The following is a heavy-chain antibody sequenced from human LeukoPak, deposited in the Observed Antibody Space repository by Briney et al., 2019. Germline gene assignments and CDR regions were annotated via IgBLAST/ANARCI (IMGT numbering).Heavy chain of an antibody. CDR2: INVKSGAT. CDR3: ARVGRESSTGWLDY. D-gene: IGHD6-19*01. Sequence: ASVKVSCKASGGTFSSYAISWVRQAPGQGPEWMGWINVKSGATDYAQKFQGRVTVTRDTSISTAYMELSSLRSDDTAVYYCARVGRESSTGWLDYWGQGTLVTVSS. J-gene: IGHJ4*02. CDR1: GGTFSSYA. V-gene: IGHV1-2*02.